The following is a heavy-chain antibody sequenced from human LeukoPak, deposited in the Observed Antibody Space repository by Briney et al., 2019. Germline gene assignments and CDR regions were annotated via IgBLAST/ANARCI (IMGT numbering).Heavy chain of an antibody. CDR1: GYTFTGYY. CDR2: INPNSGGT. Sequence: ASVKVSCKASGYTFTGYYMHWVRQAPGQGLECMGWINPNSGGTNYAQKFQGRVTMTRDTSISTAYMELSRLRSDDTAVYYCARSVVVVVAATPDYYYGMDVWGQGTTVTVSS. CDR3: ARSVVVVVAATPDYYYGMDV. V-gene: IGHV1-2*02. J-gene: IGHJ6*02. D-gene: IGHD2-15*01.